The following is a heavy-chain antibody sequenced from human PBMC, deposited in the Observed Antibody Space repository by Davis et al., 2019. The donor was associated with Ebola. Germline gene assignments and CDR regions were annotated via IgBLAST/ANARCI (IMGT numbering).Heavy chain of an antibody. Sequence: SVTVSCQASGNTPTGYYMHWVRQAPGQEPEWMGRINPRTSGTNYAQKFQGRVTMTWDTSISTAYMELSSLTSDDTAVYYCATYFTIFGVISDYWGQGTLVTVSS. CDR3: ATYFTIFGVISDY. CDR1: GNTPTGYY. J-gene: IGHJ4*02. CDR2: INPRTSGT. D-gene: IGHD3-3*01. V-gene: IGHV1-2*06.